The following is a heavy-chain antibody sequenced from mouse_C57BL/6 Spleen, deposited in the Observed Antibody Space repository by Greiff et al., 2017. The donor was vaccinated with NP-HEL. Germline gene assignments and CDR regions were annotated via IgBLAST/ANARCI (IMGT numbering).Heavy chain of an antibody. D-gene: IGHD2-5*01. CDR1: GYTFTSYW. CDR3: AREDYSNYDAMDY. J-gene: IGHJ4*01. V-gene: IGHV1-61*01. Sequence: QVQLQQPGAELVRPGSSVKLSCKASGYTFTSYWMDWVKQRPGQGLEWIGNIYPSDSETHYNQKFKDKATLTVDKSSSTAYMQLSSLTSEDSAVYYCAREDYSNYDAMDYWGQGTSVTVSS. CDR2: IYPSDSET.